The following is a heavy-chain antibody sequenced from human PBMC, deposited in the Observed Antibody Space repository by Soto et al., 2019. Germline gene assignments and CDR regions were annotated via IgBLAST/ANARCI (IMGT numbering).Heavy chain of an antibody. CDR2: INHSGST. Sequence: PSETLSLTCAVYGGSFSGYYWSWIRQPPGKGLEWIGEINHSGSTNYNPSLKSRVTISVDTSKNQFSLKLSSVTAADTAVYYCARGERYSSSWYPRRESQYYYYYGMDVWGQGTTVTVSS. D-gene: IGHD6-13*01. CDR3: ARGERYSSSWYPRRESQYYYYYGMDV. CDR1: GGSFSGYY. V-gene: IGHV4-34*01. J-gene: IGHJ6*02.